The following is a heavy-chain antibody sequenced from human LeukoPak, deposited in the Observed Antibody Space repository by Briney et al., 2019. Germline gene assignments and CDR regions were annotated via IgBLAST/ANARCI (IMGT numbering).Heavy chain of an antibody. CDR2: IYYSGST. V-gene: IGHV4-59*08. D-gene: IGHD1-26*01. CDR1: GGSISSYY. Sequence: PSETLSLTCTVSGGSISSYYWSWIRQPPGKGLEWIGYIYYSGSTNYNLSLKSRVTISVDTSKNQFSLKLSSVTAADTAVYYCARQCGRYYFDYWGQGTLVTVSS. CDR3: ARQCGRYYFDY. J-gene: IGHJ4*02.